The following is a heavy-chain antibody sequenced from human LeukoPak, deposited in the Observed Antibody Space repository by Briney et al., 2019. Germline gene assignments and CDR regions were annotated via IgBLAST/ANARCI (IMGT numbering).Heavy chain of an antibody. CDR3: AKYISDSVDDALDL. CDR2: ISDGGAST. V-gene: IGHV3-23*01. Sequence: PGGSLRLSCVASGFTFSNYAMSWVRQTPGKGLEWVSGISDGGASTYNADSVDGRFTISRDNSKTTLSLEMESLRADDTAVYYCAKYISDSVDDALDLWGQGTMVIVS. D-gene: IGHD4-11*01. CDR1: GFTFSNYA. J-gene: IGHJ3*01.